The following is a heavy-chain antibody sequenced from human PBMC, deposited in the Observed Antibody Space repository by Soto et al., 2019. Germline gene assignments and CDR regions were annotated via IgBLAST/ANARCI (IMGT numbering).Heavy chain of an antibody. CDR1: GGSTNSRSDY. V-gene: IGHV4-39*01. CDR2: VYYSGST. CDR3: ARQPRGPGYGERGLYFDY. J-gene: IGHJ4*02. D-gene: IGHD3-16*01. Sequence: SETLSLTCTVSGGSTNSRSDYWGWIRQPPGKGLEWIGSVYYSGSTHDNPSLQSRVTISVDTSRNQFSLNLISVTAADTAVYFCARQPRGPGYGERGLYFDYWGQGSLVTVSS.